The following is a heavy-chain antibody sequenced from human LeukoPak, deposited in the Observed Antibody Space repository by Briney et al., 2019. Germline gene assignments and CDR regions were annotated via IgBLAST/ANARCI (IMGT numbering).Heavy chain of an antibody. V-gene: IGHV3-23*01. Sequence: GGSLRLSCAASGFTFSSHAMSWVRQAPGKGLEWVSAISGSGGSTYYADSVKGRFTISRDNSKNTLYLQMNSLRAEDTAVYYCAKDLLAYSGTGGTDYWGQGTLVTVSS. CDR3: AKDLLAYSGTGGTDY. J-gene: IGHJ4*02. CDR1: GFTFSSHA. CDR2: ISGSGGST. D-gene: IGHD1-26*01.